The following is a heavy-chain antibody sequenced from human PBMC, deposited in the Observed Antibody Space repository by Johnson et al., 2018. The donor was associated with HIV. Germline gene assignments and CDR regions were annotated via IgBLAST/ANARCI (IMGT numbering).Heavy chain of an antibody. V-gene: IGHV3-7*01. D-gene: IGHD2-8*01. CDR2: IKQDGSEK. J-gene: IGHJ3*02. CDR1: GFTFVDYG. Sequence: EVQLVESGGGLVQPGGSLRLSCAASGFTFVDYGMSWVRHAPGKGLEWVANIKQDGSEKYYVDSVKGRFTISRDNAKNSLYLQMNSLRAEDTAVYYCARLGLTDAFDIWGQGTLVTVSS. CDR3: ARLGLTDAFDI.